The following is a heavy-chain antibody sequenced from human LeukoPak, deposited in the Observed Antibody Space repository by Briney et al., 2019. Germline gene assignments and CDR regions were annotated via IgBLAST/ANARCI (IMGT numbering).Heavy chain of an antibody. Sequence: GGSLRLSCAASGFTFSNYAMRWVRQAPGKGLEWVSGISGSGDSTYYADSVKGRFTISRDNSKNTLYLQMNSLRAEDTAVYYCAKGAMVRGVLDYWGQGTLVTVSS. V-gene: IGHV3-23*01. CDR3: AKGAMVRGVLDY. J-gene: IGHJ4*02. CDR1: GFTFSNYA. D-gene: IGHD3-10*01. CDR2: ISGSGDST.